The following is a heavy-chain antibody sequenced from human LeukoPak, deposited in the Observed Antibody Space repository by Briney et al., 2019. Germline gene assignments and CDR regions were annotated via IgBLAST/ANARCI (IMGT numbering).Heavy chain of an antibody. CDR2: ISSSSSYI. D-gene: IGHD6-13*01. V-gene: IGHV3-21*01. CDR3: ARGSGATYSSSWYLDY. CDR1: GFTFSSYS. J-gene: IGHJ4*02. Sequence: GSLRLSCAASGFTFSSYSMNWVRQAPGKGLEWVSSISSSSSYIYYADSVKGRFTISRDNAKNSLYLQMNSLRAEDTAVYYRARGSGATYSSSWYLDYWGQGTLVTVSS.